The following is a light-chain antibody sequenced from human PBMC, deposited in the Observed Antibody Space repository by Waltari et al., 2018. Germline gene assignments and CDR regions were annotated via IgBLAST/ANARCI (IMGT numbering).Light chain of an antibody. V-gene: IGKV1-8*01. CDR2: AAS. CDR1: QGISSY. CDR3: QQYYSYPRYT. Sequence: AIRMTQSPSSLSASTGDRVPITCRASQGISSYLAWYQQKPGKAPKLLIYAASTLQSGVPSRFSGSGSGTDFTLTISCLQSEDFATYYCQQYYSYPRYTFGQGTKLEIK. J-gene: IGKJ2*01.